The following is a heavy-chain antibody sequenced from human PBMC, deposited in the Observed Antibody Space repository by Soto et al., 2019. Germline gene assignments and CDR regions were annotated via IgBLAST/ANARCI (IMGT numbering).Heavy chain of an antibody. CDR3: AKVRYGGYTYGQFDY. CDR2: LSDGGGDT. CDR1: RFTFSSYS. Sequence: XGSLRLTCAASRFTFSSYSMSWVRQAPGKGLEWVSTLSDGGGDTSFADSVKGRFTISRDNSKNTLYLQMNSLRAEDTAVYYCAKVRYGGYTYGQFDYWGQGTLVTVSS. D-gene: IGHD5-18*01. J-gene: IGHJ4*02. V-gene: IGHV3-23*01.